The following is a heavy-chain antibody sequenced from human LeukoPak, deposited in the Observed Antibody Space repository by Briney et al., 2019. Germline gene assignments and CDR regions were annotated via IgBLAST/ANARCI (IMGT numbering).Heavy chain of an antibody. V-gene: IGHV3-48*01. CDR2: ILSSSSTT. CDR1: GFTFSSFS. J-gene: IGHJ4*02. D-gene: IGHD3/OR15-3a*01. CDR3: ARGRTGL. Sequence: GGSLRLSCAASGFTFSSFSMNWARQAPGKGLEWVSYILSSSSTTYYADSVKGRFTISRDNAKNSLYLQMNSLRAEDTAVYYCARGRTGLWGQGTLVTVSS.